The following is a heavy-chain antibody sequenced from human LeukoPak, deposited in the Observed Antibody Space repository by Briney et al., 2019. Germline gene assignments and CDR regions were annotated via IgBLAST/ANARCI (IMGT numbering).Heavy chain of an antibody. D-gene: IGHD3-10*01. J-gene: IGHJ4*02. CDR1: GGSISSYY. CDR3: ARAGRGVFDY. CDR2: IYYSGST. V-gene: IGHV4-59*12. Sequence: SETLSLTCTVSGGSISSYYWNWIRQPPGKGLEWIGDIYYSGSTYYNPSLKSRVTISVDRSKNQFSLKLSSVTAADTAVYYCARAGRGVFDYWGQGTLVTVSS.